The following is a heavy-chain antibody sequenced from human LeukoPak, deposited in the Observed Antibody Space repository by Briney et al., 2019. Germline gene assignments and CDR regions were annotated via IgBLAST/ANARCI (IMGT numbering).Heavy chain of an antibody. D-gene: IGHD3-9*01. CDR1: GYTFTGYY. CDR2: INPNSGGT. V-gene: IGHV1-2*02. Sequence: ASVKVSCKASGYTFTGYYMHWVRQAPGQGLEWMGWINPNSGGTNYAQNFQGRVTMTRDTSISTAYMDLSMLTSDDSAVYYCARDWLLRYSQGGFDYWGQGALVTVSS. J-gene: IGHJ4*02. CDR3: ARDWLLRYSQGGFDY.